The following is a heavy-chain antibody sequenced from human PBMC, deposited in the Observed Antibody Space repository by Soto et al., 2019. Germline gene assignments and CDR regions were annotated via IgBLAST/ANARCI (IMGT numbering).Heavy chain of an antibody. V-gene: IGHV1-69*06. Sequence: ASVKVSCKPSGFTFNVYGIHWVRQAPGQGLEWMGGLIPIYDEPNYAQKFQGRVTITADKSTATVYLELNSLRSEDTAVYFCARVRDPHLDHYGLDVWGQGTTVTVSS. CDR2: LIPIYDEP. CDR3: ARVRDPHLDHYGLDV. CDR1: GFTFNVYG. J-gene: IGHJ6*02.